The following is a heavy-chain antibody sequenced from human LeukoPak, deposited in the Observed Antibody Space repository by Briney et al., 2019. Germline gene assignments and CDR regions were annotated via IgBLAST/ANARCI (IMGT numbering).Heavy chain of an antibody. CDR2: ISYDGSNK. D-gene: IGHD3-10*01. CDR3: ARGPSDQYYYGSGCLDY. CDR1: GFTFSAYN. V-gene: IGHV3-30*03. Sequence: GGSLRLSCAASGFTFSAYNMNWVRRTPGKGLGWVAVISYDGSNKYYADSVKGRFTISRDNSKNTLYLQMNSLRAEDTAVYYCARGPSDQYYYGSGCLDYWGQGTLVTVSS. J-gene: IGHJ4*02.